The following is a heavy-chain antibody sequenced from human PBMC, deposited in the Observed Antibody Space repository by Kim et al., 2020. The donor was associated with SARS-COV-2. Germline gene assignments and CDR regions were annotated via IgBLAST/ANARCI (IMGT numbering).Heavy chain of an antibody. Sequence: KFQGRVTITRDTSASTAYMELSSLRSEDTAVYYCARVPSDILTGYYWFDPWGQGTLVTVSS. J-gene: IGHJ5*02. V-gene: IGHV1-3*01. CDR3: ARVPSDILTGYYWFDP. D-gene: IGHD3-9*01.